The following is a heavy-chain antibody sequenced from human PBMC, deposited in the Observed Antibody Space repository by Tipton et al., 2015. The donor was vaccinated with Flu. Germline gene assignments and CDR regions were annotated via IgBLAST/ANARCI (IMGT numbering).Heavy chain of an antibody. CDR3: ARLGPGDYYDSSGYYPEGWYFDL. Sequence: LRLSCTVSGYSISSGYYWGWIRQPPGKGLEWIGSIYHSGSTYYNPSLKSRVTISVDTSKNQFSLKLSSVTAADTAVYYCARLGPGDYYDSSGYYPEGWYFDLWGRGTLVTVSS. CDR1: GYSISSGYY. CDR2: IYHSGST. D-gene: IGHD3-22*01. V-gene: IGHV4-38-2*02. J-gene: IGHJ2*01.